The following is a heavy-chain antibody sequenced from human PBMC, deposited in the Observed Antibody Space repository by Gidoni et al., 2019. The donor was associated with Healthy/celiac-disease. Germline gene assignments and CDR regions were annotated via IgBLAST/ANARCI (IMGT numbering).Heavy chain of an antibody. V-gene: IGHV3-21*01. Sequence: EVQLVESGGGLVKPGGSLRLSCAASGFTFSSYSMNWVRQAPGKGLEWVSSISSSSSYIYYADSVKGRFTISRDNAKNSLYLQMNSLRAEDTAVYYCARDPFSGYDLNWFDPWGQGTLVTVSS. CDR2: ISSSSSYI. J-gene: IGHJ5*02. D-gene: IGHD5-12*01. CDR1: GFTFSSYS. CDR3: ARDPFSGYDLNWFDP.